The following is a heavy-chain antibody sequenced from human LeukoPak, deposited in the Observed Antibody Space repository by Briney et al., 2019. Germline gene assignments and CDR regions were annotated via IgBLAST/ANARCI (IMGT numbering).Heavy chain of an antibody. CDR3: AARDRTYYYYGFDL. V-gene: IGHV4-4*02. Sequence: SETLSLTCTVSGGSITSSNWWNWVRQPPGEGLEWIGEIFHSGSTNYNPSLQSRVTISVDKSNNQFSLKLSSVTAADTAVYYCAARDRTYYYYGFDLWGQGTMVTVSS. CDR1: GGSITSSNW. CDR2: IFHSGST. J-gene: IGHJ3*01. D-gene: IGHD3-10*01.